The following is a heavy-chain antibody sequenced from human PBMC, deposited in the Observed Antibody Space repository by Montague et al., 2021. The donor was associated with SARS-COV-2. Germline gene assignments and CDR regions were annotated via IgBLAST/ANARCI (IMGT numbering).Heavy chain of an antibody. J-gene: IGHJ4*02. D-gene: IGHD2-15*01. CDR1: GGSTSNCY. V-gene: IGHV4-59*01. CDR2: IFYTGST. Sequence: SETLSLTCSVSGGSTSNCYWTWIRQSPGKGLQWIGYIFYTGSTKFNPSLKSRVSMSLDTSKNHFSLRLSAVTAADTARYCCARAQNICFIANCVNYFDLWGLGALVTVSS. CDR3: ARAQNICFIANCVNYFDL.